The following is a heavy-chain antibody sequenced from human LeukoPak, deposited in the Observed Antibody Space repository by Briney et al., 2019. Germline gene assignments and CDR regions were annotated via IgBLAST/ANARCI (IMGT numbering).Heavy chain of an antibody. CDR3: ARGGLVRGSLNSLTGFDF. CDR2: TYYRSRWFI. CDR1: GDSVSSNSAV. V-gene: IGHV6-1*01. J-gene: IGHJ3*01. Sequence: SQTLSLTCAISGDSVSSNSAVWNWIRQSPSRGLEWLGRTYYRSRWFIDYTVSVKSRITVIPDTAKNQFSLHLNSVTPDDTALYYCARGGLVRGSLNSLTGFDFWGQGTMVTVSS. D-gene: IGHD3-10*01.